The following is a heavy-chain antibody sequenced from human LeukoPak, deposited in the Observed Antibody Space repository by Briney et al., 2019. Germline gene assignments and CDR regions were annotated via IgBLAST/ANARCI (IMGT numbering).Heavy chain of an antibody. CDR3: ARLFRAGGDY. Sequence: GGSLRLSCAASGFTFRDYSMNWIRQAPGKGLEWVSSISSSSGHIYYADSVKGRFTISRDNAKNSLYLQMNSLRDEDTAVYYCARLFRAGGDYWGQGTLVTVSS. CDR2: ISSSSGHI. J-gene: IGHJ4*02. V-gene: IGHV3-21*06. D-gene: IGHD2-21*01. CDR1: GFTFRDYS.